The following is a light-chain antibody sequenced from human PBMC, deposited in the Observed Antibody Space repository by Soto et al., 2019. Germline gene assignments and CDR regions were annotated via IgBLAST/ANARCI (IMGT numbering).Light chain of an antibody. CDR2: DVS. CDR1: SSDVGGYNY. J-gene: IGLJ1*01. V-gene: IGLV2-14*01. Sequence: QSVLTQPASVSGSPGQSITISCTGTSSDVGGYNYVSWYQQHPGKAPKLRIYDVSNGPPGVSKRFSGAKSGNTASLTISGLQAEAEADYHCSSYTSRSTLGVFGTGTKVTVL. CDR3: SSYTSRSTLGV.